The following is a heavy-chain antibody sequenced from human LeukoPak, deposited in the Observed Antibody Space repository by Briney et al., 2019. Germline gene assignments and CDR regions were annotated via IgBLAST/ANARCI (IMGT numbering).Heavy chain of an antibody. Sequence: GGSLRLSCAASGFTFRSYAINWVRQAPGKGLEWVSAISGGGGNTYYADSVKGRITISRDNSKNTLYLQMNSLRAEDTAVYYCAKVLTSGYYFFDYWGQGTLVTVSS. CDR1: GFTFRSYA. CDR2: ISGGGGNT. D-gene: IGHD3-22*01. J-gene: IGHJ4*02. CDR3: AKVLTSGYYFFDY. V-gene: IGHV3-23*01.